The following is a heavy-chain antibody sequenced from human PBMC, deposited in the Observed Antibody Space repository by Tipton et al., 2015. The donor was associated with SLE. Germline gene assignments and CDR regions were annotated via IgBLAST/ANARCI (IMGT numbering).Heavy chain of an antibody. J-gene: IGHJ5*01. D-gene: IGHD2-21*02. CDR3: AREAMTYDS. V-gene: IGHV3-74*01. Sequence: SLRLSCTASGFNFNYYWMHWVRQVPGEGLLWVSHINSGGTTTTYADPVKGRFTIPRDNTKNTLYLHMNSLRAEDTAVYYCAREAMTYDSWGQGTLVTVSS. CDR2: INSGGTTT. CDR1: GFNFNYYW.